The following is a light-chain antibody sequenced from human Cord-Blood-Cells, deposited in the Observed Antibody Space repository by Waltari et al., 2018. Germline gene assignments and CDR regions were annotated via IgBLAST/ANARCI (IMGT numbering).Light chain of an antibody. CDR2: YDD. CDR3: AAWDDSLNGYV. CDR1: SPNIGNNA. Sequence: QSVLTQPPSVSEAPRQRVTISCSGSSPNIGNNAVNWYQQLPGKAPKLLIYYDDLLPSGVSDRFSGSKSGTSASLAISGLQSEDEADYYSAAWDDSLNGYVFGTGTKVTVL. J-gene: IGLJ1*01. V-gene: IGLV1-36*01.